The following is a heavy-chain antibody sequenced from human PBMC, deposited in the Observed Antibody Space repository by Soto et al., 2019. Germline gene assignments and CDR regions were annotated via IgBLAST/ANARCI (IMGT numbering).Heavy chain of an antibody. CDR1: GGSFTSNNC. J-gene: IGHJ4*02. Sequence: SETLSLTCAVSGGSFTSNNCWTFVRQPPGQGLEWIGEIYRTGSTNYNPSLKSRVTISLDKSENQFSLKVTSLTAAGTAVYYCASRDPGTSVDYWGQGTLVTVSS. V-gene: IGHV4-4*02. D-gene: IGHD1-7*01. CDR2: IYRTGST. CDR3: ASRDPGTSVDY.